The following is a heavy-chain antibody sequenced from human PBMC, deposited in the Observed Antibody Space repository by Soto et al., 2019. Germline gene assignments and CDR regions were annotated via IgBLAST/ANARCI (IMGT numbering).Heavy chain of an antibody. Sequence: EVQLVESGGGLVQPGGSLRLSCAASGFTFSSYSMNWVRQAPGKGLEWVSYISSSSSTIYYADSVKGRFTISRDNAKNSLYLQMNSLRAEDTAVNYCARDLDGEGSLWGQGTLVTVSS. CDR1: GFTFSSYS. CDR3: ARDLDGEGSL. J-gene: IGHJ4*02. CDR2: ISSSSSTI. V-gene: IGHV3-48*01. D-gene: IGHD4-17*01.